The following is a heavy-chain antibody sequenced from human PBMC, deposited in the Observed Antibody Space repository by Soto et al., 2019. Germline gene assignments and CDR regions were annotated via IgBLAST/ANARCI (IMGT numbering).Heavy chain of an antibody. Sequence: GESLKISCKGSGYSFTSYWNGWVRQIPWKGLELMGIIYPCDSDTRYSPSFQGQVTTSADKSISTAYLQWSSLKASDTAMYYCARPRGYIVVDHWAYWGPGTLVTVSS. CDR2: IYPCDSDT. V-gene: IGHV5-51*01. D-gene: IGHD2-15*01. CDR3: ARPRGYIVVDHWAY. J-gene: IGHJ4*02. CDR1: GYSFTSYW.